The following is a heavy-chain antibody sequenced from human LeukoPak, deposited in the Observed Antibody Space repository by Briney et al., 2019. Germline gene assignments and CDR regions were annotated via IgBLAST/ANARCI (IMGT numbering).Heavy chain of an antibody. J-gene: IGHJ4*02. V-gene: IGHV4-34*01. D-gene: IGHD3-22*01. Sequence: PSETLPLTCAVYGGSFSGYYWSWIRQPPGKGLEWIGEINHSGSTNYNPSLKSRVTISVDTSKNQFSLKLSSVTAADTAVYYCARGRPYYYDSSGYYFDYWGQGTLVTVSS. CDR3: ARGRPYYYDSSGYYFDY. CDR2: INHSGST. CDR1: GGSFSGYY.